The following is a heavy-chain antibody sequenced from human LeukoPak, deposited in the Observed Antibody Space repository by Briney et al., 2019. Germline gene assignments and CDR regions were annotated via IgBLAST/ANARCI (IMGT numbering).Heavy chain of an antibody. V-gene: IGHV3-23*01. CDR1: GFTFRSYA. CDR3: AKSPHDYYDKGPLDY. Sequence: PGGSLRLSCAASGFTFRSYAMSWVRQAPGKGLEWVSAISGNGGSTYYTDSVKGRFTIDRESSKNTLYLQMNSPRAEDTAIFYCAKSPHDYYDKGPLDYWGQGTLVTVSS. J-gene: IGHJ4*02. CDR2: ISGNGGST. D-gene: IGHD3-22*01.